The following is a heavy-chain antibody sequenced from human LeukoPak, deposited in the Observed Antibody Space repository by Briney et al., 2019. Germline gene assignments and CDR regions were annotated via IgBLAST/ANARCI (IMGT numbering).Heavy chain of an antibody. Sequence: PSETLSLTCAVYGGSFSGYYWSWIRQPPGKGLEWIGEINHSGSTNYNPSLKSRVTISVDTSKNQFSLKLSSVTAADTAVYYCAREAPSSSWYGAFDIWGQGTMVTVSS. V-gene: IGHV4-34*01. CDR2: INHSGST. D-gene: IGHD6-13*01. CDR1: GGSFSGYY. CDR3: AREAPSSSWYGAFDI. J-gene: IGHJ3*02.